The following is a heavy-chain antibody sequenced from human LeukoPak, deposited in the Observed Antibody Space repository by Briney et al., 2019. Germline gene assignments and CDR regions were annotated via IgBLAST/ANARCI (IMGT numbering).Heavy chain of an antibody. Sequence: PGGSLRLSCAASGFTFSYFWMTWVRQAPGKGLEWVANIKNDGSKKYYADSVEGRFTISRDNAKFLLYLQMDGLRADDTAVYYCVWGHYGDCTGQGTLVTVST. V-gene: IGHV3-7*04. J-gene: IGHJ4*02. CDR1: GFTFSYFW. CDR2: IKNDGSKK. CDR3: VWGHYGDC.